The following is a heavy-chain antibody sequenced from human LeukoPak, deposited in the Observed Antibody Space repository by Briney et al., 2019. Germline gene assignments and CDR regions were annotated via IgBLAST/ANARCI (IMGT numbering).Heavy chain of an antibody. D-gene: IGHD1-26*01. J-gene: IGHJ3*02. CDR1: GFTFRTYW. CDR2: IKQDGSEK. CDR3: AKGRGVSGSYFDAFDI. Sequence: GGSLRLSCVASGFTFRTYWMSWVRQAPGKGLEWVANIKQDGSEKYYLDSVKGRFTISRDNAKNSLYLQMNSLRAEDMALHYCAKGRGVSGSYFDAFDIWGQGTMVTVSS. V-gene: IGHV3-7*03.